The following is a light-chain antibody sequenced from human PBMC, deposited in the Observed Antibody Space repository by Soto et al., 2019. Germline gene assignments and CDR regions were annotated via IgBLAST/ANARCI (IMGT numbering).Light chain of an antibody. CDR1: QSVSSN. J-gene: IGKJ5*01. CDR2: GAS. V-gene: IGKV3-15*01. Sequence: EIVMTQSPATLSVSPGERATLSCRASQSVSSNLAWYQQKPGQAPRLLIYGASTGATGIPARFSGSGSGTEFTLTIRSLQSEDFAVYYCQQYNNWPPPITFGQGTRLEMK. CDR3: QQYNNWPPPIT.